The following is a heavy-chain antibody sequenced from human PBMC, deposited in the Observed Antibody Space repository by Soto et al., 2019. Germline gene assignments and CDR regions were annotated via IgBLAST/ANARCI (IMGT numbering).Heavy chain of an antibody. V-gene: IGHV5-51*01. CDR2: IYPGDSDT. CDR3: ARLRAARPWYFDY. D-gene: IGHD6-6*01. CDR1: GYSFTNYW. J-gene: IGHJ4*02. Sequence: GESLKSSCNGSGYSFTNYWNGWVRKMPGKGLEWMGIIYPGDSDTRYSPSFQGQVTISADKSISTAYLQWSSLKASDTAMYYCARLRAARPWYFDYWGQGTLVTVSA.